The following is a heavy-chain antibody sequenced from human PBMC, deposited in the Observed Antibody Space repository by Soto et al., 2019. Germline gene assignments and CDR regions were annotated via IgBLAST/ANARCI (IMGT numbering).Heavy chain of an antibody. Sequence: VGSLRLSCAASGFMFGRYAMSWVRLAPGKGLEWVSVVGPSGASTFYADSVRGRFTISRDNSENMLFLQMNSLRAEDTAIYYCAKKANSGPGSQYFDHWGQGTLVTVSS. V-gene: IGHV3-23*01. J-gene: IGHJ4*02. D-gene: IGHD3-10*01. CDR1: GFMFGRYA. CDR3: AKKANSGPGSQYFDH. CDR2: VGPSGAST.